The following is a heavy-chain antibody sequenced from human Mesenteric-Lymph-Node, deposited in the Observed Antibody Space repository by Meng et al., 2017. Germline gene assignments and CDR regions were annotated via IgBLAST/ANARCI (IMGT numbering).Heavy chain of an antibody. CDR1: GYTFSNYG. D-gene: IGHD6-13*01. V-gene: IGHV1-18*01. Sequence: QVQRVQAGAEVKKPGASGKGSCKATGYTFSNYGISWGRQAPGQGLEWMGWISGYSGNTKYAQKLQGRVTMTTDTSTNTAYMELRSLRSDDTAVYYCTRADIAAAGTGGYWGQGTLVTVSS. CDR2: ISGYSGNT. CDR3: TRADIAAAGTGGY. J-gene: IGHJ4*02.